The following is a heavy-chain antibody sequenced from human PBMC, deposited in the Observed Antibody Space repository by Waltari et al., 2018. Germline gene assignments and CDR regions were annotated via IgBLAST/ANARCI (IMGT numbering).Heavy chain of an antibody. V-gene: IGHV3-7*04. J-gene: IGHJ4*02. CDR2: IKKDGSEA. CDR3: ARADYGGTADYDY. Sequence: EVQLVESGGGLVQPGGSLRLSCAASGFPFSSHWMTWVRQAPGKGLEWLANIKKDGSEAYYGDSVKGRFTISRDNTKNSLYLQMNSLRVEDTAVYYCARADYGGTADYDYWGQGTQVTVSS. D-gene: IGHD4-17*01. CDR1: GFPFSSHW.